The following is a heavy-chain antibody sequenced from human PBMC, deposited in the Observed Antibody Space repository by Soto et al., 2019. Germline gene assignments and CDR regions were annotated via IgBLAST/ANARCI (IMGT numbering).Heavy chain of an antibody. J-gene: IGHJ4*02. V-gene: IGHV1-3*01. CDR3: ARDDSGFSGSHYIDYFNY. CDR2: INGGNGNT. D-gene: IGHD1-26*01. CDR1: GYTFSNFA. Sequence: ASVKVSCKASGYTFSNFAMHWVRQAPGHRLEWMGWINGGNGNTYYSEHFQGRVTFTRDTSAGTVYVQLSSLTSEDTAVYYCARDDSGFSGSHYIDYFNYWGQGALVTVSS.